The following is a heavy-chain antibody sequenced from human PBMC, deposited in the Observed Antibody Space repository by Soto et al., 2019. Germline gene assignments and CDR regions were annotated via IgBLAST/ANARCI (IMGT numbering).Heavy chain of an antibody. Sequence: QVQLVESGGGVVQPGGSLRLSCAASGFTFSTYGMHWVRQAPGKGLEWLAVILSDGSDKYYANSVKGRFTVSRDDSKNTLYLQMSSLRAEDTAVYYCAKDWCSSTSCYESLFSGMDVWGQGTTVTVSS. V-gene: IGHV3-30*18. CDR3: AKDWCSSTSCYESLFSGMDV. CDR1: GFTFSTYG. CDR2: ILSDGSDK. J-gene: IGHJ6*02. D-gene: IGHD2-2*01.